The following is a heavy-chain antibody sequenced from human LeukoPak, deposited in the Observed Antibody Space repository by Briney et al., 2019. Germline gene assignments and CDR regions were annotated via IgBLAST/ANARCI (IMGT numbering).Heavy chain of an antibody. CDR3: ARDRGLLWFGEGRYFDY. V-gene: IGHV4-59*01. D-gene: IGHD3-10*01. J-gene: IGHJ4*02. Sequence: PSETLSLTCTVSGGSISSYYWSWIRQPPGKGLEWIGYIYYSGSTNYNPSLKSRATISVDTSKNQFSLKLSSVTAADTAVYYCARDRGLLWFGEGRYFDYWGQGTLVTVSS. CDR1: GGSISSYY. CDR2: IYYSGST.